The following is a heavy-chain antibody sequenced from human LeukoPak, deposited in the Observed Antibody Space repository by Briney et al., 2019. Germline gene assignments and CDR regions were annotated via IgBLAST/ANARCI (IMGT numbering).Heavy chain of an antibody. D-gene: IGHD1-26*01. CDR2: IRYDGNKK. J-gene: IGHJ4*02. Sequence: GGSLRLSCAASGFTFSSYAMYWVRQAPGKGLEWVAFIRYDGNKKYYADSVKGRFTISRDNSRNTVYLQMSSLTGEDTAVYYCAKLLLETGGIGEEFDYWGQGTLVTVSS. CDR1: GFTFSSYA. CDR3: AKLLLETGGIGEEFDY. V-gene: IGHV3-30*02.